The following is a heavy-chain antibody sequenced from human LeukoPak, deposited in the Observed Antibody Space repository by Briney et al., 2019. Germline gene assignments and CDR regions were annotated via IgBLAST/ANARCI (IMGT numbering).Heavy chain of an antibody. V-gene: IGHV3-30*18. CDR3: AKDPRGYSYGLMGRGNWFDP. Sequence: PGGSLTLSCAASGFTFSSYGMHWVRQAPAKGLVWVAVISYDGSNKYYAASVKGRFTISRDNSKNTLYLKMNSLRAEDRAVYYCAKDPRGYSYGLMGRGNWFDPWGQGTLVTVSS. J-gene: IGHJ5*02. CDR1: GFTFSSYG. CDR2: ISYDGSNK. D-gene: IGHD5-18*01.